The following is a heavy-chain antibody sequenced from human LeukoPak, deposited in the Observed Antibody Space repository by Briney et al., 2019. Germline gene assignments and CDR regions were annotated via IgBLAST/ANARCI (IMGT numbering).Heavy chain of an antibody. CDR3: ARVAGDYDSSGYTDY. CDR2: ISSSSSYI. Sequence: GGSLRLSCTASGFTFSSYSMNWVRQAPGKGLEWVSSISSSSSYIYYADSVKGRFTISRDNAKNSLYLQMNSLRAEDTAVYYCARVAGDYDSSGYTDYWGQGTLVTVSS. V-gene: IGHV3-21*01. D-gene: IGHD3-22*01. CDR1: GFTFSSYS. J-gene: IGHJ4*02.